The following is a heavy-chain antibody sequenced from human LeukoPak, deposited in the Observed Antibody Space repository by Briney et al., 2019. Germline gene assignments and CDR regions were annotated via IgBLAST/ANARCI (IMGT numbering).Heavy chain of an antibody. CDR3: PRSSLAYCGGECYGFDY. D-gene: IGHD2-21*01. CDR2: INPSGGST. Sequence: GASVTVSCTASGYTFTTYYMHWVRQAPGQGLEWMGIINPSGGSTSYAQKFQGRVTMTRDTSTSTVYMELRSLRSDDTAVYCCPRSSLAYCGGECYGFDYWGQGTLVTVSS. V-gene: IGHV1-46*01. CDR1: GYTFTTYY. J-gene: IGHJ4*02.